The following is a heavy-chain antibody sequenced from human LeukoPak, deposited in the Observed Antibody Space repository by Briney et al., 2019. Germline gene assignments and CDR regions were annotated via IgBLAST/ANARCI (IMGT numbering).Heavy chain of an antibody. D-gene: IGHD3-10*01. CDR3: AREVTYYYGSGSYALEDY. V-gene: IGHV4-34*01. Sequence: PSETLSLTCAVYGGSFSGYYWSWIRQPPGKGLEWIGEINHSGSTNYNPSLKSRVTISVDTSKNQFSLKLSSVTAADTAVYYCAREVTYYYGSGSYALEDYWGQGTLVTVSS. CDR2: INHSGST. CDR1: GGSFSGYY. J-gene: IGHJ4*02.